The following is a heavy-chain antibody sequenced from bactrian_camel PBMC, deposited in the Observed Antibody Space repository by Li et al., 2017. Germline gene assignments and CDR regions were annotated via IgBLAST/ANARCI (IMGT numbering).Heavy chain of an antibody. V-gene: IGHV3S53*01. CDR2: ICIGIGNT. J-gene: IGHJ4*01. D-gene: IGHD2*01. CDR3: AGEEWRGGFKRRCETKY. CDR1: ENTYATKC. Sequence: HVQLVESGGGLVQPGGSLRLSCAASENTYATKCIAWFRQAPGKEREGVAGICIGIGNTNYVDSVKGRFTISRDNTKNALHLQMNSLKPEDTALYYCAGEEWRGGFKRRCETKYWGQGTQVTVS.